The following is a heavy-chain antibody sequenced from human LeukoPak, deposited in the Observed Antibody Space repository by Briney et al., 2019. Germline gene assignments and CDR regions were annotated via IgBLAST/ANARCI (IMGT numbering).Heavy chain of an antibody. D-gene: IGHD6-19*01. V-gene: IGHV1-2*02. CDR2: INPNSGGT. CDR3: ARDKSGNSGWYSYFDY. Sequence: ASVKISCKASGYTFTGYYMHWVRQAPGQGLEWMGWINPNSGGTNYAQKFQGRVTMTRDTSISTAYMELSRLRSDDTAVYYCARDKSGNSGWYSYFDYWGQGTLVTVSS. J-gene: IGHJ4*02. CDR1: GYTFTGYY.